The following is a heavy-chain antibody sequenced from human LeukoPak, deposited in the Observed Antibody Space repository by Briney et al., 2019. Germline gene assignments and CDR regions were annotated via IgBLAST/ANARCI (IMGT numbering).Heavy chain of an antibody. CDR3: AKLGDDYSSWFDP. J-gene: IGHJ5*02. CDR1: GFTFSSYA. Sequence: GGSLRLSCAASGFTFSSYAMHWVRQAPGKGLEWVAVIWYDGSNKYYADSVKGRFTISRDNSKNTLYLQMNSLRAEDTAVYYCAKLGDDYSSWFDPWGQGTLVTVSS. CDR2: IWYDGSNK. D-gene: IGHD4-11*01. V-gene: IGHV3-33*06.